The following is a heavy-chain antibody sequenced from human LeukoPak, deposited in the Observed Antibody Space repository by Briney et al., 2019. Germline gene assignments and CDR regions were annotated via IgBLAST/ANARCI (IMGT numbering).Heavy chain of an antibody. D-gene: IGHD5-12*01. CDR1: GGSISSYY. Sequence: PSETLSLTCTVPGGSISSYYWSWIRQPPGKGLEWIGYIYYSGSTNYNPSLKSQVNISVDTTKNQFSLKPSAVKAADPAVYYCARQGYSGYERWGQGGLVTVVS. J-gene: IGHJ1*01. CDR3: ARQGYSGYER. V-gene: IGHV4-59*08. CDR2: IYYSGST.